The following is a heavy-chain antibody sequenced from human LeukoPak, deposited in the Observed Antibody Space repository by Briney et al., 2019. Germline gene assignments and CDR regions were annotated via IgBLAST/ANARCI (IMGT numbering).Heavy chain of an antibody. CDR1: GFTFSNHW. D-gene: IGHD3-22*01. Sequence: GGSLRLSCAASGFTFSNHWMHWVRQAPGKGLVWVSRIDEGGSNAMYADSVKGRFSMSRDNAKNTVNLQMNSLRAEDTGVYYCARDQDGGKYYYESSGYSHWGQGILVTVSS. J-gene: IGHJ4*02. CDR3: ARDQDGGKYYYESSGYSH. V-gene: IGHV3-74*03. CDR2: IDEGGSNA.